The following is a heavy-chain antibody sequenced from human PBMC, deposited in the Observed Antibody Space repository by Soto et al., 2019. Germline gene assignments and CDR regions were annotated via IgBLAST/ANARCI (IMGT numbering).Heavy chain of an antibody. V-gene: IGHV4-34*01. CDR3: ARSWISPAPGGWFDP. CDR1: GGSFSGYY. J-gene: IGHJ5*02. D-gene: IGHD2-2*03. Sequence: SETLSLTCAVYGGSFSGYYWSWIRQPPGKGLEWIGEINHSGSTNYSPSLKSRVTISVDTFKNQFSLKLSSVTAADTAVYYCARSWISPAPGGWFDPCGQGTLVTASS. CDR2: INHSGST.